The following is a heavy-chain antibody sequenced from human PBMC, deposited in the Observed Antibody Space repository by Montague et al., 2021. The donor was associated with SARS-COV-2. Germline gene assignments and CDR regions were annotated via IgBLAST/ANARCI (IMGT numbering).Heavy chain of an antibody. D-gene: IGHD3-3*01. CDR3: ARGPFWSAAPDY. Sequence: SETLSLTCTLSGGSISTYYWNWIRQPPGKGLEWIGYIYYSGNTYYNPSLKSRATISVETSKNQFSLSLTSVTAADTAVYYCARGPFWSAAPDYWGQGILVPVSS. CDR1: GGSISTYY. CDR2: IYYSGNT. J-gene: IGHJ4*02. V-gene: IGHV4-59*01.